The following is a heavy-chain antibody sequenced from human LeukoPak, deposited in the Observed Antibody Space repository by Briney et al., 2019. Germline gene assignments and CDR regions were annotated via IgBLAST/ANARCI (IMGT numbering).Heavy chain of an antibody. D-gene: IGHD3-22*01. J-gene: IGHJ4*02. CDR1: GFTFGSYG. Sequence: PGGSLRLSCAASGFTFGSYGMHWVRQAPGKGLEWVAVIWYDGSNKYYADSVKGRFTISRDNSKNTLYLQMNSLRAEDTAVYYCARGIGDYDSSGYDFDYWGQGTLVTVSS. CDR2: IWYDGSNK. CDR3: ARGIGDYDSSGYDFDY. V-gene: IGHV3-33*01.